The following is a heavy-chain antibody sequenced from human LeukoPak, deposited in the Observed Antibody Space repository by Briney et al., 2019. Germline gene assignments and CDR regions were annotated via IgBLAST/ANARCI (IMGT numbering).Heavy chain of an antibody. V-gene: IGHV3-9*01. J-gene: IGHJ4*02. CDR3: TKELDYSNRNPAAYFDL. CDR1: GFNFDDYA. D-gene: IGHD4-11*01. Sequence: PGRSLRLSCAASGFNFDDYAMHWVRQAPGKGLEWVSGINWRSDTVAYADSVKGRFAISRDNAKNSLYLQMNSLRPEDTALYYCTKELDYSNRNPAAYFDLWGQGTLVTVSS. CDR2: INWRSDTV.